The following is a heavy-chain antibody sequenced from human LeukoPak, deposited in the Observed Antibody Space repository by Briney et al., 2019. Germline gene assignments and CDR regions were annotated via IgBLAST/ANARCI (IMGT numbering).Heavy chain of an antibody. J-gene: IGHJ4*02. CDR3: ARGSYYFDY. Sequence: GGSLRLSCAASGFTFSGSAMHWVRQASGKGLEWVGRIRSKANSYATAYAASVKGRFTISRDDSKNSLYLQMNSLKTEDTAVYYCARGSYYFDYWGQGTLVTVSS. V-gene: IGHV3-73*01. CDR2: IRSKANSYAT. CDR1: GFTFSGSA. D-gene: IGHD1-26*01.